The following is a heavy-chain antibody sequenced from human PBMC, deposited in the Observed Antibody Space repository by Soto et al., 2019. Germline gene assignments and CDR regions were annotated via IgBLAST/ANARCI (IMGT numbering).Heavy chain of an antibody. CDR3: ARRLEFYYGSGSYRAASNWFDP. D-gene: IGHD3-10*01. Sequence: TLSLTCTVSGGSISSSSYYWGWIRQPPGKGLEWIGSIYYSGSTYYNPSLKSRVTISVDTSKNQFSLKLSSVTAADTAVYYCARRLEFYYGSGSYRAASNWFDPWGQGTLVTVSS. CDR1: GGSISSSSYY. J-gene: IGHJ5*02. V-gene: IGHV4-39*01. CDR2: IYYSGST.